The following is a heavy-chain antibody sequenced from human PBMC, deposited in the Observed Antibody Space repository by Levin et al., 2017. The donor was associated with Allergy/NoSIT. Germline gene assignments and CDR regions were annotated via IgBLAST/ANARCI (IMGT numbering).Heavy chain of an antibody. CDR1: GFTFSDYY. CDR2: ISSSGSTI. D-gene: IGHD6-19*01. J-gene: IGHJ4*02. CDR3: ARAQKKGQWLLNY. V-gene: IGHV3-11*01. Sequence: SGGSLRLSCAASGFTFSDYYMSWIRQAPGKGLEWVSYISSSGSTIYYADSVKGRFTISRDNAKNSLYLQMNSLRAEDTAVYYCARAQKKGQWLLNYWGQGTLVTVSS.